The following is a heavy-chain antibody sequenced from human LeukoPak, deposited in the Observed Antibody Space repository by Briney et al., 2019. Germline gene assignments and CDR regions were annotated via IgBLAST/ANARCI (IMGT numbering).Heavy chain of an antibody. CDR2: FDPEDGET. Sequence: ASVKFSCKVSGYTLTELSMHWVRQAPGKGLEWMGGFDPEDGETIYAQKFQGRVTMTEDTSTDTAYMELSSLRSEDTAVYYCATGLAGDRPGDYYYYMDVWGKGTTVTVSS. CDR1: GYTLTELS. D-gene: IGHD7-27*01. V-gene: IGHV1-24*01. CDR3: ATGLAGDRPGDYYYYMDV. J-gene: IGHJ6*03.